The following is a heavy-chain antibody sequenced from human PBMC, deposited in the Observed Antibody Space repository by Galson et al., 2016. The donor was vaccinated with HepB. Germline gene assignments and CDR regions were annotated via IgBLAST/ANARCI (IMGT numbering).Heavy chain of an antibody. CDR3: ARPHSELSYRIDV. V-gene: IGHV4-39*01. CDR1: GGSISSSSYY. J-gene: IGHJ6*02. CDR2: IYYTGST. D-gene: IGHD3-10*01. Sequence: ETLSLTCTVSGGSISSSSYYWAWIRQPPGKGLEWIGNIYYTGSTNYNPSLKSRGTISVDRSKNQMSLKLTSVTAADSAVYYCARPHSELSYRIDVWGPGTTVTVSS.